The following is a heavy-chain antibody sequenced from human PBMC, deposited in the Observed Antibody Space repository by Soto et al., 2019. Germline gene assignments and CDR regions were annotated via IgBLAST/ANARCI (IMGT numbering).Heavy chain of an antibody. CDR1: GGTFSTYS. J-gene: IGHJ3*02. Sequence: QVQLVQSGAEVKKPGSSVKVSCKDSGGTFSTYSMFWVRQAPGQGLEWMGRIIPMLGIRNYAQRFQGRVTIAGDRSTATAHMELSSLRSEDTALYYCTIGSWSGEVFDIWGQGTMVTVSS. CDR2: IIPMLGIR. CDR3: TIGSWSGEVFDI. V-gene: IGHV1-69*02. D-gene: IGHD2-21*01.